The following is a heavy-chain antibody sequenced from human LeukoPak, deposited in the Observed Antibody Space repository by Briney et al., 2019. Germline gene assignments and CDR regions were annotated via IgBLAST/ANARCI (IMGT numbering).Heavy chain of an antibody. V-gene: IGHV3-23*01. CDR1: GFIFSNYA. D-gene: IGHD3-9*01. Sequence: SGGSLRLSCAASGFIFSNYAMYWVRQAPGKGLEWVSAISGRSNNTYYADSVKGRFTLSRDSSKNTLYLQMNSLRADDTAVYYCAKWGDYDVLTGYYVSDFWGRGTLVTVSS. CDR3: AKWGDYDVLTGYYVSDF. J-gene: IGHJ4*02. CDR2: ISGRSNNT.